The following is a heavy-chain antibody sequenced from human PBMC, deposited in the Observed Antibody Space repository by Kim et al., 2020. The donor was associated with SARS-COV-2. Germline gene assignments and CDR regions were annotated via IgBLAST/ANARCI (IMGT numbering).Heavy chain of an antibody. V-gene: IGHV3-23*01. CDR3: TIWVLWCGVVLGC. CDR1: GFTHSNYG. CDR2: IGESGGNT. J-gene: IGHJ4*02. D-gene: IGHD2-21*01. Sequence: GGSLRLSCAASGFTHSNYGTSWVRQAPGKGLVWVSRIGESGGNTNYADAVKGRFTVSRDNSRNTLYLQMNSLIAEDTAVYYCTIWVLWCGVVLGCWGQRT.